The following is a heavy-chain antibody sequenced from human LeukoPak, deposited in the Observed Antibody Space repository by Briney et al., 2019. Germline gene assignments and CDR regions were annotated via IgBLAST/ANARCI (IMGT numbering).Heavy chain of an antibody. CDR3: ARVPGGLEWADFDY. Sequence: PGGSLRLSCAASGFTFRTHTMNWVRQAPGKGLEWVSCISSSSSDIYYADSVKGRFTISRDNAKNSLYLHMSSLRAEDTAVYYCARVPGGLEWADFDYWGQGTLVSVS. J-gene: IGHJ4*02. CDR1: GFTFRTHT. V-gene: IGHV3-21*01. D-gene: IGHD3-3*01. CDR2: ISSSSSDI.